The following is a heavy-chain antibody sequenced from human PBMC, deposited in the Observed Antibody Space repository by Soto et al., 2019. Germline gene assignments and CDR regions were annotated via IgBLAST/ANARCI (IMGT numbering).Heavy chain of an antibody. CDR2: IWYDGSNK. Sequence: QVQLVESGGGVVQPGRSLRLSCAASGFTFSSYGMHWVRQAPGKGLEWVAVIWYDGSNKYYADSVKGRFTISRDNSKNTLYLQMNSLRAEDTAVYYCAREGRPGSIAAAGTGYYGMDVWGQGTTVTVSS. D-gene: IGHD6-13*01. CDR1: GFTFSSYG. J-gene: IGHJ6*02. CDR3: AREGRPGSIAAAGTGYYGMDV. V-gene: IGHV3-33*01.